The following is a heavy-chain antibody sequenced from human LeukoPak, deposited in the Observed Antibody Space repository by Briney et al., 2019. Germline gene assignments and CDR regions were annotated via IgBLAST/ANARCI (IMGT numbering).Heavy chain of an antibody. CDR2: IKGDGSST. J-gene: IGHJ4*02. CDR3: VREDLECSGSSCQRAAFDY. Sequence: PGGSLRLSCAASGFAFSNYNMNWVRQVPGKGLVWVARIKGDGSSTRHADSMKGRFTVSRDNAKNTLYLQMNSLRDEDTAVYYCVREDLECSGSSCQRAAFDYWGQGTLVTVSS. D-gene: IGHD2-2*01. V-gene: IGHV3-74*01. CDR1: GFAFSNYN.